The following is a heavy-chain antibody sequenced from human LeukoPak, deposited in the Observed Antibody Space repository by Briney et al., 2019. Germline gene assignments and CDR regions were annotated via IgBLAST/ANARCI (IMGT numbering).Heavy chain of an antibody. V-gene: IGHV3-30*04. J-gene: IGHJ4*02. D-gene: IGHD4-23*01. Sequence: QPGGSLRLSCAASGFTFSSYAMHWIRQAPGKGLEWVAVISYDERSTYDADSVKGRFTISRDNSKNTVYLQMSSLRDEDTAVYYCAKDPGAQREGYDYGGNREAYWGQGTLVTVSS. CDR1: GFTFSSYA. CDR3: AKDPGAQREGYDYGGNREAY. CDR2: ISYDERST.